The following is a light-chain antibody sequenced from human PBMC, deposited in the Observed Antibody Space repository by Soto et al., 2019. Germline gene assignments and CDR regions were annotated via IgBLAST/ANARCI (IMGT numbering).Light chain of an antibody. J-gene: IGLJ1*01. Sequence: QPVLTQPPSASGTPGQRVTISCSGSSSNIGSNTVNWYQQLPGTAPKLLIYSNNQRPSGVPDRFSGSKSGTSASLAISGLQSEDEADYYCAAWDDSLNGPYFGTGTKVTVL. V-gene: IGLV1-44*01. CDR1: SSNIGSNT. CDR2: SNN. CDR3: AAWDDSLNGPY.